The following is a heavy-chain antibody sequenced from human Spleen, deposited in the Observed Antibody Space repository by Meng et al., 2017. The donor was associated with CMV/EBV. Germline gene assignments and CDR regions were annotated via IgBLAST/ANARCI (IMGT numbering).Heavy chain of an antibody. D-gene: IGHD1-1*01. CDR1: GFAFGDYY. J-gene: IGHJ4*02. Sequence: LSCVASGFAFGDYYMSWIRQAPGKGLEWVAYTRNSGRSMSYADSVKGRFTVSRDNAKNSLYLQMNSLRVEDTAVYYCARENWTHFDFWGQGTLVTVSS. CDR2: TRNSGRSM. CDR3: ARENWTHFDF. V-gene: IGHV3-11*04.